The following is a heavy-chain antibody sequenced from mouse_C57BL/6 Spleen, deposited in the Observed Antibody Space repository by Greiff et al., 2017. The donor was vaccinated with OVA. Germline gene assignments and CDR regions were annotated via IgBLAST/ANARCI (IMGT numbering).Heavy chain of an antibody. J-gene: IGHJ1*03. CDR3: ARSIDGSSYDWYFDV. CDR2: INPNNGGT. Sequence: VQLQQSGPELVKPGASVKIPCKASGYTFTDYNMDWVKQSHGQSLEWIGDINPNNGGTIYNQKFKGKATLTVDKSSSTAYMELSSLTSEDTAVYYCARSIDGSSYDWYFDVWGTGTTVTVSS. CDR1: GYTFTDYN. D-gene: IGHD1-1*01. V-gene: IGHV1-18*01.